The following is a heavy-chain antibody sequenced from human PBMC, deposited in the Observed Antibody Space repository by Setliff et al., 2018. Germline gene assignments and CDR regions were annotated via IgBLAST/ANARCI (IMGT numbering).Heavy chain of an antibody. CDR3: VRDDADNYDAFDN. Sequence: PGGSLRLSCVVSGFSFSRHWMSWVRQAPGKGLEWVADIKQDGSTKYYLDSVKGRFTISRDNAKRSLYLQMNGLRADDTGVYYCVRDDADNYDAFDNWGQGTLVTFSS. J-gene: IGHJ3*02. CDR2: IKQDGSTK. V-gene: IGHV3-7*01. D-gene: IGHD3-22*01. CDR1: GFSFSRHW.